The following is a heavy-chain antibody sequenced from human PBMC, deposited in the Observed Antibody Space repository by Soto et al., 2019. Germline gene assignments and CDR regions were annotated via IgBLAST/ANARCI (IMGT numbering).Heavy chain of an antibody. CDR1: GYSFTSYW. CDR3: ARQEDYDILTGYYNGFDY. D-gene: IGHD3-9*01. J-gene: IGHJ4*02. CDR2: IYPGDSDT. Sequence: GESLKISCKGSGYSFTSYWIGWVRQMPGKGLEWMGIIYPGDSDTRYSPSFQGQVTISADKSISTAYLQWSSLKASDTAMYYCARQEDYDILTGYYNGFDYWGQGTLVTVSS. V-gene: IGHV5-51*01.